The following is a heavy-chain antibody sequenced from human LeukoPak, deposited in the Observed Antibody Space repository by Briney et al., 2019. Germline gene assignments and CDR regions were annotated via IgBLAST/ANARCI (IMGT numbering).Heavy chain of an antibody. CDR2: ISYDGSNK. V-gene: IGHV3-30-3*01. D-gene: IGHD4-17*01. J-gene: IGHJ4*02. Sequence: GGSLRLSCAASGFTFSSYAMHWVRQAPGKGLEWVAVISYDGSNKYYADSVRGRFTISRDNSKNTLYLQMNSLRAEDTAVYYCARPRGDYGDYAFDYWGQGTLVTVSS. CDR3: ARPRGDYGDYAFDY. CDR1: GFTFSSYA.